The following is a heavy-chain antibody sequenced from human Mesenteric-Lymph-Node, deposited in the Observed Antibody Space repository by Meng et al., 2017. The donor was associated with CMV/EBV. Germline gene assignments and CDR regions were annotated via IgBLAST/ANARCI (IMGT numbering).Heavy chain of an antibody. V-gene: IGHV1-8*03. CDR1: GYTFTGYD. D-gene: IGHD6-13*01. Sequence: ASVKVSCKASGYTFTGYDINWVRQATGQGLEWMGWMNPNSGNTGYAQKFQGRVTITRNTSISTAYMELSSLRSEDTAVYYCARVTAIAAAGTLYYYGMDVWGQGTTVTVSS. CDR2: MNPNSGNT. J-gene: IGHJ6*02. CDR3: ARVTAIAAAGTLYYYGMDV.